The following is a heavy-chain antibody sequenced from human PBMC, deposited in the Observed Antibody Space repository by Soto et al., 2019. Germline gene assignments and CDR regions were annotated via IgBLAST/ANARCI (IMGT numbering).Heavy chain of an antibody. CDR3: AKDRTYSSGWSAGDAFDI. CDR1: GFTFSSYA. J-gene: IGHJ3*02. D-gene: IGHD6-19*01. V-gene: IGHV3-23*01. CDR2: ISGSGGST. Sequence: EVQLLESGGGLVQPGGSLRLSCAASGFTFSSYAMSWVRQAPGKGLEWVSAISGSGGSTYYADSVKGRFTISRDNXKXTXXLQMNSLRAEDTAVYYCAKDRTYSSGWSAGDAFDIWGQGTMVTVSS.